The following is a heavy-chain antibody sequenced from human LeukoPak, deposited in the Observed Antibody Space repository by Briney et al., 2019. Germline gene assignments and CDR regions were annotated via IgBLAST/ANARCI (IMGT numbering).Heavy chain of an antibody. Sequence: SETLSLTCAVYGGSFSGYYWSWIRQPPGKGLEWIGEINHSGSTYYNPSLKSRVTISVDTSKNQFSLKLSSVTAADTAVYSCARSPVQCSSSTCFGFYFDYWGQGTLVIASS. J-gene: IGHJ4*02. CDR3: ARSPVQCSSSTCFGFYFDY. CDR2: INHSGST. V-gene: IGHV4-34*01. CDR1: GGSFSGYY. D-gene: IGHD2-2*01.